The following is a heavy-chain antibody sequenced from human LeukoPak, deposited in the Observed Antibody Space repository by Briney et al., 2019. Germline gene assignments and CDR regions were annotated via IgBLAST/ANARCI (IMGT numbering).Heavy chain of an antibody. V-gene: IGHV3-30*18. D-gene: IGHD1-14*01. CDR3: VKEITPEVAHAIDP. J-gene: IGHJ5*02. CDR2: ISYDGRVM. CDR1: GFTFSSYG. Sequence: GWSLRLSCAASGFTFSSYGMRWVRQAPGKGLEWVGVISYDGRVMFYGDSVKGRFIISRDNSKNTLYLQMNTLRAEDTAIYYCVKEITPEVAHAIDPWGQGTLVTVSS.